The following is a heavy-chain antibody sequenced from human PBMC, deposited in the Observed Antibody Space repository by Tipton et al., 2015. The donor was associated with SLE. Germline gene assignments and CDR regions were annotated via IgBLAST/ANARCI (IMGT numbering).Heavy chain of an antibody. D-gene: IGHD3-10*01. V-gene: IGHV4-39*07. CDR2: IYYSGNT. CDR1: GGPISSSSYF. Sequence: TLSLTCTVSGGPISSSSYFWGWIRQPPGKGLEWIGSIYYSGNTYYNPSLKSRVTISVDTSKNRFSLKLNSVTAADTAVYYCARDLGEGYMDVWGKGTTVTVSS. J-gene: IGHJ6*03. CDR3: ARDLGEGYMDV.